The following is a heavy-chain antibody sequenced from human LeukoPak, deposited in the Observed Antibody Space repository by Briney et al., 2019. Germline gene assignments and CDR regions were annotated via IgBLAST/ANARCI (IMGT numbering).Heavy chain of an antibody. J-gene: IGHJ4*02. Sequence: PGGSLRLSCAASGFTFSSYAMSLVRQAPGKGLEWVSAISGSGGSTYYADSVKGRFTVSRDNSKNTLYLQMNSLRAEDTAVYYCAKDNYGSGSYYSYYFDYWGQGTLVTVSS. CDR1: GFTFSSYA. CDR3: AKDNYGSGSYYSYYFDY. D-gene: IGHD3-10*01. V-gene: IGHV3-23*01. CDR2: ISGSGGST.